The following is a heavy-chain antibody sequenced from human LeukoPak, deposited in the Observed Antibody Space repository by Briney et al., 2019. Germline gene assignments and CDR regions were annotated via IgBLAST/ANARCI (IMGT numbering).Heavy chain of an antibody. D-gene: IGHD1-7*01. CDR2: IWYDGSKK. CDR1: GFTFNTYG. Sequence: GGSLRLSCAASGFTFNTYGMHWVRQTPGKGLGWVAFIWYDGSKKYYADSVKGRFTISRDNSKSTLYPQMNSLRAEDTAVYHCARATGELRTYYFDYWGQGTLVTVSS. V-gene: IGHV3-33*01. CDR3: ARATGELRTYYFDY. J-gene: IGHJ4*02.